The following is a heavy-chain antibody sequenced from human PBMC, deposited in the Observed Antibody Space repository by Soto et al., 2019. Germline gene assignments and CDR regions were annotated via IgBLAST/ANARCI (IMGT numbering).Heavy chain of an antibody. D-gene: IGHD3-16*01. CDR2: INAGNGNT. CDR1: GYTFTSYA. J-gene: IGHJ6*02. CDR3: ARDGLYYYYYYGTHV. Sequence: ASVKVSCKASGYTFTSYAMHWVRQAPGQRLEWMGWINAGNGNTKYSQKFQGRVTITRDTSASTAYMELSSLRSEDTAVYYCARDGLYYYYYYGTHVCGQGTTVTLSS. V-gene: IGHV1-3*01.